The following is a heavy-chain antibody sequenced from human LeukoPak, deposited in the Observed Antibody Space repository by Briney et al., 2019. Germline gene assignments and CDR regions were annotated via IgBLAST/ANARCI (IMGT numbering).Heavy chain of an antibody. CDR1: GYTFTDYY. V-gene: IGHV1-46*01. D-gene: IGHD2-15*01. CDR2: INPSGGST. J-gene: IGHJ5*02. Sequence: GASVKVSCKASGYTFTDYYIHWVRQAPGQGLEWMGIINPSGGSTSYAQKFQGRVTMTRDTSTSTVYMGLSSLRSEDTAVYYCARGPGCSGGSCYPYNWFDPWGQGTLVTVSS. CDR3: ARGPGCSGGSCYPYNWFDP.